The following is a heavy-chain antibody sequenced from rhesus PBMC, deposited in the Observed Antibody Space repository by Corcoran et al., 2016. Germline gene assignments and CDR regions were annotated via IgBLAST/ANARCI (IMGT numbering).Heavy chain of an antibody. V-gene: IGHV4-169*02. Sequence: QLQLQESGPGLVKPSETLSVTCAVFGGSISSSYWSWIRQAPGKGLEGIGYIYGSGSSTNYTPSLKSRVTLSVDTSKNQLSLKLSSVTAAATAVYYCASSGSPYYFDYWGQGVLVTVSS. D-gene: IGHD1-44*02. J-gene: IGHJ4*01. CDR3: ASSGSPYYFDY. CDR1: GGSISSSY. CDR2: IYGSGSST.